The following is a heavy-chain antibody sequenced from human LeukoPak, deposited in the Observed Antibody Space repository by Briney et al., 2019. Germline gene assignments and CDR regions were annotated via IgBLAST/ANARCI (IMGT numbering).Heavy chain of an antibody. V-gene: IGHV1-8*01. D-gene: IGHD4-23*01. J-gene: IGHJ4*02. Sequence: ASVKVSCKASGYTFTSYDINWVRQATGQGLEWMGWMNPNSGNTGHAQKFQGRVTMTRNTSISTAYMELGSLRSEDTAVYYCARGVKYYFDYWGQGTPVTVSS. CDR3: ARGVKYYFDY. CDR1: GYTFTSYD. CDR2: MNPNSGNT.